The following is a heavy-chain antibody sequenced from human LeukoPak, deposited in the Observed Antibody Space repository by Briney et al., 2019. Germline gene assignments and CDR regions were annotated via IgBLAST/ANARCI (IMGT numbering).Heavy chain of an antibody. V-gene: IGHV1-69*05. D-gene: IGHD2-21*01. J-gene: IGHJ4*02. CDR2: IIPIFGTA. CDR3: ARGGVIYYFDY. CDR1: GGTFSSYA. Sequence: SVKVPCKASGGTFSSYAISWVRQAPGQGLEWMGGIIPIFGTANYAEKFQGRVTITTDESTSTAYMELSSLRSEDTAVYYCARGGVIYYFDYWGQGTLVTVSS.